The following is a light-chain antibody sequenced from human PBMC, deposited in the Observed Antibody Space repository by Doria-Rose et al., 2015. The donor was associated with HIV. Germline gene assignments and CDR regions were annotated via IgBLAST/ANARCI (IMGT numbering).Light chain of an antibody. CDR2: GAA. CDR1: QSLLYTSKNY. V-gene: IGKV4-1*01. Sequence: DIQVTQSPESLGMSLGERATLNCKSNQSLLYTSKNYLAWYQQKPGQPPNLMIYGAANRQSGVPGRFSGSGSGTDFTLTISSLEAEDVAVYYCQQYYDTPSFGPGTTVDIK. CDR3: QQYYDTPS. J-gene: IGKJ3*01.